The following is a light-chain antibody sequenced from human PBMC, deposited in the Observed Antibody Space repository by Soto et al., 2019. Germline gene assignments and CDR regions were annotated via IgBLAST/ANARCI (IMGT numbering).Light chain of an antibody. J-gene: IGKJ4*01. V-gene: IGKV3-15*01. Sequence: EIVVTQSPATMSVSPGERATLSCRASQSVGNNFAWYLQKPGQAPRLFSFATSFRATGVPARFSGSGSGTEFTLTISSLQSEDFAVFYCHQYGDCPLTFGGGAKVEIE. CDR3: HQYGDCPLT. CDR1: QSVGNN. CDR2: ATS.